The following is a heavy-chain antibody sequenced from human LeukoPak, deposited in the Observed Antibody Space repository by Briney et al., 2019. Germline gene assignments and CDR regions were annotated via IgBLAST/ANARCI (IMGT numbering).Heavy chain of an antibody. CDR1: GGSISSYY. V-gene: IGHV4-59*01. CDR2: IYYSGSS. CDR3: ASLKENPLQCYWYFDL. Sequence: TWETLSLTCTVSGGSISSYYWSWIRQPPGGGLEWVGYIYYSGSSNYNPSLKSRVNISVDPSKNQSAPELSSVTAADTAVYYCASLKENPLQCYWYFDLWGRGTLVTVSS. J-gene: IGHJ2*01.